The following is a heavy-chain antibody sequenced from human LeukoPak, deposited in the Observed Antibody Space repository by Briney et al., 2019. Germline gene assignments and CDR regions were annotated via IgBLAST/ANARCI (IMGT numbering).Heavy chain of an antibody. CDR2: IYYSGST. CDR3: ARDMVRGIVAFDI. Sequence: SETLSLTCTVSGGSISSYYWSWIRQPPGKGLEWIGYIYYSGSTNYNPSLKSRVTITVDTSKNQFSLKLSSVTAADTAVYYCARDMVRGIVAFDIWGQGTMVTVSS. D-gene: IGHD3-10*01. CDR1: GGSISSYY. J-gene: IGHJ3*02. V-gene: IGHV4-59*01.